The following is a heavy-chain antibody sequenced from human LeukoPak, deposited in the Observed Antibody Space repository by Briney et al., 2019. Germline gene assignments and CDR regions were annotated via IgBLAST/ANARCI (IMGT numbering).Heavy chain of an antibody. J-gene: IGHJ4*02. CDR3: ARLDCVLEGCYNH. CDR1: GVSVTTSF. CDR2: VSSDGTT. V-gene: IGHV4-59*08. D-gene: IGHD2-15*01. Sequence: PSETLSLTCSVSGVSVTTSFWNWIRQSPGKGLEWIGYVSSDGTTNYTPALRSRLIMSVDTAKNDIFLILTSVTAADTAIYYCARLDCVLEGCYNHWGRGTLVTVSS.